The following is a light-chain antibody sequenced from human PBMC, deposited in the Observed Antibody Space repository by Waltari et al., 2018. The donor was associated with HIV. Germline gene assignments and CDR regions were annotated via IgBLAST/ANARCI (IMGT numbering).Light chain of an antibody. J-gene: IGLJ2*01. Sequence: QSVLTQPPSASGTSGQRVTISCSGSTSNIGSYYVYWYQQLPGTAPKLLIYRNNQRPSGVPDRFSGSKSGTSASLAISGLRSEDEADYYCAAWDDSLSVVFGGGTKLTVL. CDR3: AAWDDSLSVV. CDR1: TSNIGSYY. CDR2: RNN. V-gene: IGLV1-47*01.